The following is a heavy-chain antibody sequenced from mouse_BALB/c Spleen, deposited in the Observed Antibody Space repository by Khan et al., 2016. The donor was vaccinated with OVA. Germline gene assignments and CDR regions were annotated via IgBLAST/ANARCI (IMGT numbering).Heavy chain of an antibody. Sequence: EVKLLESGPGLVKPSQSLSLTCTVTGYSITSNYAWNWIRQSPGNKLEWMGYISYSGSTNYNPSLKSRISITRDTSKNQFFLQLNSVTTEDTATDDCAGGNYYGYAMDYWGQGTSITVSS. J-gene: IGHJ4*01. CDR3: AGGNYYGYAMDY. CDR1: GYSITSNYA. CDR2: ISYSGST. D-gene: IGHD1-1*01. V-gene: IGHV3-2*02.